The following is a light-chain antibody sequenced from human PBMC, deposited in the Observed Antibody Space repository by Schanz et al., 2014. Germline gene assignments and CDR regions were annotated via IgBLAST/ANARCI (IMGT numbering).Light chain of an antibody. V-gene: IGKV1-39*01. CDR2: GAS. J-gene: IGKJ1*01. CDR1: QSITSF. Sequence: DIQLTQSPSSLSASVGDRVTISCRASQSITSFLNWYQHKPGRAPKLLIFGASSLQSGVPSRFSGSGSRTDFALTISSLQPEDFATYFCQHSRGAPPTFGQGTKVDIK. CDR3: QHSRGAPPT.